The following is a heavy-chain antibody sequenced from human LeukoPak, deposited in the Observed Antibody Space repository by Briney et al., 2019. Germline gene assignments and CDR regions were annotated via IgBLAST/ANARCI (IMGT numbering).Heavy chain of an antibody. CDR3: AKVAATTRYYFDY. CDR1: GFTFSRYG. CDR2: IRGSGGST. D-gene: IGHD1-26*01. J-gene: IGHJ4*02. V-gene: IGHV3-23*01. Sequence: PGGSLRLSCEASGFTFSRYGMSWVRQAPGKGLEWVSAIRGSGGSTYYADSVKGRFTISRDNSKNTLYLQMNSLRAEDTAVYYCAKVAATTRYYFDYWGQGTLVTVSS.